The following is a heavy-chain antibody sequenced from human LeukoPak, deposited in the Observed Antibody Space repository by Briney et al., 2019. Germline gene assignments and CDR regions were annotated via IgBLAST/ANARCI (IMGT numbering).Heavy chain of an antibody. CDR3: AKDGQLGGSSWFTLYFDS. CDR2: VSYDESKT. Sequence: GGSLRLSCAASRFSFRSYDMHWVRQAPGKGLEWVAFVSYDESKTYYGDSVKGRFTISRDNSKNTLYLQMNSLRPEDTAVYYCAKDGQLGGSSWFTLYFDSWGQGTLVTVSS. D-gene: IGHD6-13*01. J-gene: IGHJ4*02. CDR1: RFSFRSYD. V-gene: IGHV3-30*18.